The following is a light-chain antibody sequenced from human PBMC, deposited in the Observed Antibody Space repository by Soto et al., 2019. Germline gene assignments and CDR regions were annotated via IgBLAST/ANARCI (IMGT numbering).Light chain of an antibody. CDR3: QQYGNSPLT. J-gene: IGKJ4*01. Sequence: EIVLTQSPATLSLSPGDRATLSCRASQSVRSDYFAWYQQKPGQAPRVIIFGVSTRATAIPDRFSGSGSVTDFTLTISRLEPEDFALYYCQQYGNSPLTFGGGTKVEIK. CDR2: GVS. V-gene: IGKV3-20*01. CDR1: QSVRSDY.